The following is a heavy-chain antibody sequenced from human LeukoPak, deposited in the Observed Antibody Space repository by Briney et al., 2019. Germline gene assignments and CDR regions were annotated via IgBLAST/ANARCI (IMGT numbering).Heavy chain of an antibody. CDR1: GFTFSSYA. CDR2: ISYDGSNK. CDR3: AKAYDFWSGSNDY. J-gene: IGHJ4*02. V-gene: IGHV3-30-3*01. D-gene: IGHD3-3*01. Sequence: GGSLRLSCAASGFTFSSYAMPWVRQAPGKGLEWVAVISYDGSNKYYADSVKGRFTISRDNSKNTLYLQMNSLRAEDTAVYYCAKAYDFWSGSNDYWGQGTLVTVSS.